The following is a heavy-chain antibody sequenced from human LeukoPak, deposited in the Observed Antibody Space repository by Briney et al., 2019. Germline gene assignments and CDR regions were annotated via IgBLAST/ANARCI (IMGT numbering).Heavy chain of an antibody. CDR3: ASSLAGYSSREARM. Sequence: PGGSLRLSCAASGFTFSSYSMNWVRQAPGKGLEWVSSISSSSSYIYYADSVKGRFTISRDNAKNSLYLQMNSLRAEDTAVYYCASSLAGYSSREARMWGQGTLVTVSS. CDR2: ISSSSSYI. J-gene: IGHJ4*02. CDR1: GFTFSSYS. D-gene: IGHD6-13*01. V-gene: IGHV3-21*03.